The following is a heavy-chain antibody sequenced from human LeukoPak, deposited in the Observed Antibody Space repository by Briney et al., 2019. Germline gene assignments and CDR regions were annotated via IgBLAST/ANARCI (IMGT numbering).Heavy chain of an antibody. J-gene: IGHJ5*02. CDR1: GFTVSRDY. CDR3: ARDVSSWYRPGWFDP. D-gene: IGHD6-13*01. Sequence: GGSLRLSCAASGFTVSRDYMSWVRQAPGKGLDWVSIMYSDGSTYYADSVKGRFTISRDNSKNTLSLQMNSLTAGDTAVYYCARDVSSWYRPGWFDPWGQGTLVTVSS. V-gene: IGHV3-53*01. CDR2: MYSDGST.